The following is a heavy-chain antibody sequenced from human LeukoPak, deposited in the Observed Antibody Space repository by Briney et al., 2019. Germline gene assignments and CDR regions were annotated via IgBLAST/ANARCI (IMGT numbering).Heavy chain of an antibody. CDR2: ISWDGGST. D-gene: IGHD3-22*01. V-gene: IGHV3-43*01. Sequence: TGGSLRLSCAASGFPFNDYTMHGVRQAPGKGLEWVSLISWDGGSTYYADSVKGRFTISRDNSKNSLYLQMNSLRTEDTALYYCAKDIIPSSSGPPDYWGQGTLVTVSS. J-gene: IGHJ4*02. CDR1: GFPFNDYT. CDR3: AKDIIPSSSGPPDY.